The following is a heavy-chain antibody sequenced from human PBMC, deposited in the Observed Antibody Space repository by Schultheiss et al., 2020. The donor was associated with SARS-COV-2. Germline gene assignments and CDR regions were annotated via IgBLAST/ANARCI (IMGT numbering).Heavy chain of an antibody. V-gene: IGHV4-39*01. Sequence: SETLSLTCTVSGGSISSSSYYWGWIRQPPGKGLEWIGSIYYSGSTYYNPSLKSRVTISVDTSKNQFSLKLSSVTAADTAVYYCARKTDYGGWFDPWGQGTLVTVSS. D-gene: IGHD4-23*01. CDR1: GGSISSSSYY. CDR3: ARKTDYGGWFDP. J-gene: IGHJ5*02. CDR2: IYYSGST.